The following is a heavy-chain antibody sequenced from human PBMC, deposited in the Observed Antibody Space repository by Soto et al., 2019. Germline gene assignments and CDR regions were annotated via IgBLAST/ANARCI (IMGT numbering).Heavy chain of an antibody. V-gene: IGHV3-30*18. CDR1: GFTFSSYG. CDR3: AKGGQQWLVNDY. J-gene: IGHJ4*02. CDR2: ISYDGSNK. Sequence: GGSLRLSCAASGFTFSSYGMHWVRQAPGKGLEWVAVISYDGSNKYYADSVKGRFTISRDNSKNTLYLQMNSLRAEDTAVYYCAKGGQQWLVNDYWGQGTLVTVSS. D-gene: IGHD6-19*01.